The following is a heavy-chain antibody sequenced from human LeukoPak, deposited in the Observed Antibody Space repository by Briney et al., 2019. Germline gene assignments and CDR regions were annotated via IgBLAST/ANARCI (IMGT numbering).Heavy chain of an antibody. Sequence: GGSLRLSCVASGLTVSNHWMSWVRQAPGKGLEWVANIREERGQEYYVDSVKGRFTISKNSAKSSLYLQMNTLRVEDTAMYYCASLDTAKQPLANHWGQGTLVTVPS. CDR3: ASLDTAKQPLANH. D-gene: IGHD5-18*01. CDR2: IREERGQE. V-gene: IGHV3-7*03. J-gene: IGHJ5*02. CDR1: GLTVSNHW.